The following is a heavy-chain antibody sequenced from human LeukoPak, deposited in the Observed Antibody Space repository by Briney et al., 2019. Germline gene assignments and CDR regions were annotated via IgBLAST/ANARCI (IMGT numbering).Heavy chain of an antibody. V-gene: IGHV4-59*08. D-gene: IGHD6-13*01. Sequence: PSETLSLTCTVSGGSISSYYWSWIRQPPGKGLEWIGYIYYSGSTNYNPSLKSRVTISVDTSKNQFSLKLSSVTAADTAVYYCARSIAAAGDSNFDYWGQGTLVTVSS. CDR3: ARSIAAAGDSNFDY. CDR1: GGSISSYY. J-gene: IGHJ4*02. CDR2: IYYSGST.